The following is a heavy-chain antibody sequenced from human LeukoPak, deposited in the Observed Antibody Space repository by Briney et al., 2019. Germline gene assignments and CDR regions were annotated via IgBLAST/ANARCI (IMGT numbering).Heavy chain of an antibody. V-gene: IGHV4-34*01. D-gene: IGHD2-2*01. J-gene: IGHJ5*02. CDR1: GGSFSGYY. Sequence: SETLSLTCAVYGGSFSGYYWSWIRQPPGKGLEWIGEINHSGSTNYNPSLKSRVTISVDTSKNQFSLKLSSVTAADTAVYYCARGRIGSCSSTSCQNWFDPWGQGTLVTVSS. CDR3: ARGRIGSCSSTSCQNWFDP. CDR2: INHSGST.